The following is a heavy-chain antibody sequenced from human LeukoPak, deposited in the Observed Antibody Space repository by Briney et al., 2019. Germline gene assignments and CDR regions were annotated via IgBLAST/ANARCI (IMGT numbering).Heavy chain of an antibody. J-gene: IGHJ4*02. Sequence: PGGSLRLSCSAPGFTVSSNYMSWVPPAPGKGLELVSVIYSGGSTFYADSVKGRFSISRDNSKNTLYLQMNSLRAEDTAVYYCASARGSSYGSLGDWGQGTLVTVSS. V-gene: IGHV3-53*01. D-gene: IGHD5-18*01. CDR2: IYSGGST. CDR1: GFTVSSNY. CDR3: ASARGSSYGSLGD.